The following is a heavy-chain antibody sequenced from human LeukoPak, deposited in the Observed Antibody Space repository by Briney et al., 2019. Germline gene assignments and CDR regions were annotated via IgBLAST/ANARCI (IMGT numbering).Heavy chain of an antibody. V-gene: IGHV3-21*01. Sequence: GGSLRLSCAASGFTFSSYSMNWVRQAPGKGLEWVSSISSSSSYIYYADSVKGRFIISRDNAKNSLYLQMNSLRAEDTAVYYCARGASMVRALDYWGQGTLVTVSS. CDR1: GFTFSSYS. J-gene: IGHJ4*02. D-gene: IGHD3-10*01. CDR2: ISSSSSYI. CDR3: ARGASMVRALDY.